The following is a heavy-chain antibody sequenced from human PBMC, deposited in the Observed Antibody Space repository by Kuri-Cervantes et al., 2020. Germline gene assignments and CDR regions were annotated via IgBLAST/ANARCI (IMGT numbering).Heavy chain of an antibody. CDR3: ARVVTVTGAYYFDY. V-gene: IGHV4-59*01. D-gene: IGHD4-17*01. Sequence: SETLSLTCAVYGGSLSGYYWNWIRQPPGKGLEWIGYIYYSGSTNYNPSLKSRVTISVDTSKNQFSLKLSSVTAADTAVYYCARVVTVTGAYYFDYWGQGTLVTVSS. CDR1: GGSLSGYY. CDR2: IYYSGST. J-gene: IGHJ4*02.